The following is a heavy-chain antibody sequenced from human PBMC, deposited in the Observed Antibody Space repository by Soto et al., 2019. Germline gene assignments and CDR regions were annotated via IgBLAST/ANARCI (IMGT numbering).Heavy chain of an antibody. CDR1: GGSVSSYS. J-gene: IGHJ4*02. CDR3: ATIRRDGYDRSFDY. V-gene: IGHV4-59*02. Sequence: PSETLSLTCTVSGGSVSSYSWTWIRQPPGKGLEYIGYISYSGTTNSNPSLKSRVTISVDTSKNQFSLKLTSVTAADTAVYYCATIRRDGYDRSFDYWSQGTLVTVSS. CDR2: ISYSGTT. D-gene: IGHD5-12*01.